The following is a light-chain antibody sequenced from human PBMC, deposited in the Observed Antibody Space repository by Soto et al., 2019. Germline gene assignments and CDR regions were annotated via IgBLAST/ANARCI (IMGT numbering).Light chain of an antibody. Sequence: QSVLTQPPSASGSAGQSVTISCTGPSSDFGDYNYVSWYQHHPGKAPKLMIYEVSKRPSGVPDRFSGSKSGNTASLTVSGLQTEDEADYYCSSYVGSNDVFGTGTKVTVL. CDR2: EVS. V-gene: IGLV2-8*01. J-gene: IGLJ1*01. CDR1: SSDFGDYNY. CDR3: SSYVGSNDV.